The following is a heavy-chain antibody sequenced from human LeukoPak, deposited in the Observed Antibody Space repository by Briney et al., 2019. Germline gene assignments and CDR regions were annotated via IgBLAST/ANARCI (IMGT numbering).Heavy chain of an antibody. Sequence: GGSLRLSCAASGFTFSNAWMSWVRQAPGKGLEWVGRIKSKTDGGTTDYAAPVKGRFTISRDDSKNMLYLQMNSLRAEDTAVYYCAKDRCSNGVGCYYYYMDVWGKGTTVTISS. CDR2: IKSKTDGGTT. CDR3: AKDRCSNGVGCYYYYMDV. CDR1: GFTFSNAW. V-gene: IGHV3-15*01. D-gene: IGHD2-8*01. J-gene: IGHJ6*03.